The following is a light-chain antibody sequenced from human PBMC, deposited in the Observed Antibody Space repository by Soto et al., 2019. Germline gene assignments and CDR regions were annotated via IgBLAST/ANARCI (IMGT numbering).Light chain of an antibody. CDR1: QSVGTF. J-gene: IGKJ2*01. CDR3: QHRTTWPRT. Sequence: EIVLTQSPATLSLSPGARATLSCRASQSVGTFFGWYQQKPGQAPRLIIYDASNRATGVPARFSGTVSGTDFALTISSVEPEDFAVYYCQHRTTWPRTFGQGTKLDI. V-gene: IGKV3-11*01. CDR2: DAS.